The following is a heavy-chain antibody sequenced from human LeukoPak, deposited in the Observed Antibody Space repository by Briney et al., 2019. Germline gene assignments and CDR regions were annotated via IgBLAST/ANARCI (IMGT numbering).Heavy chain of an antibody. V-gene: IGHV1-18*01. CDR3: ARCGPSVTMFFDY. Sequence: ASVTVSCKASGYPFSMSTIAWVRQAPGQGLEWMGFISADNGNTNYAQKFQGRVTITTDTSTSTAYMDLRSLRRDDTAVYYCARCGPSVTMFFDYWGQGTLVTVSS. CDR2: ISADNGNT. J-gene: IGHJ4*02. CDR1: GYPFSMST. D-gene: IGHD4-17*01.